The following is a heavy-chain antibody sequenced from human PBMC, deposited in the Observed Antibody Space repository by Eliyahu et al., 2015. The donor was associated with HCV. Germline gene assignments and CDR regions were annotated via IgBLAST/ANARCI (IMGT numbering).Heavy chain of an antibody. CDR2: IYHSGST. CDR3: ARLWFENWFDP. J-gene: IGHJ5*02. CDR1: GYSISSGYY. V-gene: IGHV4-38-2*01. D-gene: IGHD3-10*01. Sequence: QVQLQESGPGLVKPSETLSLTCAVSGYSISSGYYWGWIRQPPGKGLEWIGSIYHSGSTYYNPSLKSRVTISVDTSKNQFSLKLSSVTAADTAVYYCARLWFENWFDPWGQGTLVTVSS.